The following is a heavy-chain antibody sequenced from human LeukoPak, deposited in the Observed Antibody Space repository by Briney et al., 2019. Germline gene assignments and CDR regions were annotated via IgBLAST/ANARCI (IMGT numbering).Heavy chain of an antibody. V-gene: IGHV3-30*04. Sequence: PGGSLRLSCAASGFTFSNYPIQWVRQAPGKGLEWLSMISYDGINTYYADSVKGRFTISRDNAKNSLYLQMNSLRAEDTAVYYCAELGITMIGGVWGKGTTVTISS. J-gene: IGHJ6*04. CDR3: AELGITMIGGV. CDR2: ISYDGINT. D-gene: IGHD3-10*02. CDR1: GFTFSNYP.